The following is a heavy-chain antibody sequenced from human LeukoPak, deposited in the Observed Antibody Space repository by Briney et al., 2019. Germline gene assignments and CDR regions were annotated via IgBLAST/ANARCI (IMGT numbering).Heavy chain of an antibody. CDR3: AREVELRPIVHNWFDP. CDR2: IYTSGST. V-gene: IGHV4-4*07. J-gene: IGHJ5*02. CDR1: GGSISSYY. D-gene: IGHD1-7*01. Sequence: SETLSLTCTVSGGSISSYYWSWIRQPAGKGLEWIGRIYTSGSTNYNPSLKSRVTMSVDTSKNQFSLKLSSVTAADTAVYYCAREVELRPIVHNWFDPWGQGTLVTVSS.